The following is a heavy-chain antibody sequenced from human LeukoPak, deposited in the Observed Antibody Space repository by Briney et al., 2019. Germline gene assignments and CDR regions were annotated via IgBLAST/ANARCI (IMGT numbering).Heavy chain of an antibody. V-gene: IGHV1-2*04. CDR1: GYTFTGYY. Sequence: ASVKVSCKASGYTFTGYYMHWVRQAPGQGLEWMGWINPNSGGTNYAQKFQGWVTMTRDTSISTAYMELSRLRSDDTAVYCCARDYYGSGTRGAFDIWGQGTMVTVSS. CDR2: INPNSGGT. J-gene: IGHJ3*02. CDR3: ARDYYGSGTRGAFDI. D-gene: IGHD3-10*01.